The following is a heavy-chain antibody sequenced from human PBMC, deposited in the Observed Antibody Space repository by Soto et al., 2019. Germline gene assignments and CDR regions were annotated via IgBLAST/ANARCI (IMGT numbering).Heavy chain of an antibody. Sequence: GGSLRLSCAASGFTVGISYMTWVRQIPGKGLEWVSIFYSDGYTYYADSVKGRFTISRDNAKNSLYLQMNSLRAEDTAVYYCARDDTGSYYYYYGMDVWGQGTTVTVSS. J-gene: IGHJ6*02. D-gene: IGHD3-9*01. V-gene: IGHV3-66*01. CDR3: ARDDTGSYYYYYGMDV. CDR2: FYSDGYT. CDR1: GFTVGISY.